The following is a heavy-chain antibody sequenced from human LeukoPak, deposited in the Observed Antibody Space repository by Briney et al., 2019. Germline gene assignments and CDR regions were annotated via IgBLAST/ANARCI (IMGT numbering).Heavy chain of an antibody. J-gene: IGHJ4*02. D-gene: IGHD6-13*01. Sequence: PGGSLRLSCTTSGFSFSNYGMHWVRQAPGKGLEWVAFIRYDGTIKSYADSVKGRFTISRDNTKNSLYLQMNSLRAEDTAVYYCAREGSSWYDYWGQGTLVTVPS. CDR1: GFSFSNYG. CDR2: IRYDGTIK. CDR3: AREGSSWYDY. V-gene: IGHV3-30*02.